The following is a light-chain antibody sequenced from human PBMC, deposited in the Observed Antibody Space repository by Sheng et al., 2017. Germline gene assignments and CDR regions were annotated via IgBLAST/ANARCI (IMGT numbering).Light chain of an antibody. J-gene: IGKJ5*01. CDR3: QQFNSYLLT. CDR2: DAS. Sequence: AIQLTQSPSSLSASVGDRVTITCRASQGISSALVWYQQKPGKAPKLLIYDASSLQSGVPSRFSGSGSGTDFTLTISSLQPEDFATYYCQQFNSYLLTFGQGTRLEIK. V-gene: IGKV1-13*02. CDR1: QGISSA.